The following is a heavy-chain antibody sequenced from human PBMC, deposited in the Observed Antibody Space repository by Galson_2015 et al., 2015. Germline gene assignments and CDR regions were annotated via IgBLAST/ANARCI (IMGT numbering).Heavy chain of an antibody. CDR2: IRQGGGDK. V-gene: IGHV3-7*03. Sequence: SLRLSCAASGFTFSNVWMLWVRQAPGKGLEWVANIRQGGGDKYYGDSVKGRVTISRDNTRNSLYLQMNSLRVEDTAVYYCAKDGGEAAAGTRTVDYFFDYWGQGTLVTVSS. CDR1: GFTFSNVW. J-gene: IGHJ4*02. CDR3: AKDGGEAAAGTRTVDYFFDY. D-gene: IGHD6-13*01.